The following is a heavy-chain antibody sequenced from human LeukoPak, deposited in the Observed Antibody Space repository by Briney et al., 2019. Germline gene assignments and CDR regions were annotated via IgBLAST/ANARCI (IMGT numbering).Heavy chain of an antibody. Sequence: NASETLSLTCAVSGGPFSGYYWTWIRQPPGKGLEWIGEIHHSGNTNYNPSLNDRATMSLNTSNNQVYLTLISVTAADTAVYYCARGPFCSGGACRDDAFDIWGQGTMVTVSS. CDR1: GGPFSGYY. V-gene: IGHV4-34*01. CDR2: IHHSGNT. J-gene: IGHJ3*02. CDR3: ARGPFCSGGACRDDAFDI. D-gene: IGHD2-15*01.